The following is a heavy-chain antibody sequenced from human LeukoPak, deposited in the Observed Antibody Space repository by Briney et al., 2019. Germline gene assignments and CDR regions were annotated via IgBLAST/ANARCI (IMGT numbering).Heavy chain of an antibody. CDR2: INHSGST. D-gene: IGHD3-16*02. V-gene: IGHV4-34*01. CDR3: ARDRGLYYDYIWGSYRYTRTFDP. CDR1: GGSFSGYY. Sequence: PSETLFLTCAVYGGSFSGYYWSWIRQPPGKGLEWIGEINHSGSTNYNPSLKSRVTISVDTSKNQFSLKLSSVTAADTAVYYCARDRGLYYDYIWGSYRYTRTFDPWGQGTLVTVSS. J-gene: IGHJ5*02.